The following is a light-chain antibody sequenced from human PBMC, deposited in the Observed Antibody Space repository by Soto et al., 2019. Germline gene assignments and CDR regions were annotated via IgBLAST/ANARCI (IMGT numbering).Light chain of an antibody. CDR1: SSNIGSYT. Sequence: QSALTQPPSASGTAGQRVTISCSGSSSNIGSYTVNWYQQLPGAAPKVLIYTNNQRPSGVPDRFSGSKSGTSASLAISGLXSEDEADYYCAAWDDSLHGVVFGGGTKVTVL. CDR3: AAWDDSLHGVV. CDR2: TNN. J-gene: IGLJ2*01. V-gene: IGLV1-44*01.